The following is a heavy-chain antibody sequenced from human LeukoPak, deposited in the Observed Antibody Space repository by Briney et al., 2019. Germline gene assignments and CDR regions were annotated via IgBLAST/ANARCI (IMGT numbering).Heavy chain of an antibody. CDR2: IKGDGIST. CDR1: GFAFNTFA. CDR3: AKDHYWSIDY. D-gene: IGHD3-3*01. V-gene: IGHV3-74*01. Sequence: ESGRSLRLSCAASGFAFNTFAMHWVRQAPGKGLVWVSRIKGDGISTNYADSVKGRFTISRDIAKNTLYLQMNSLRAEDTGVYYCAKDHYWSIDYWGRGTLVTVSS. J-gene: IGHJ4*02.